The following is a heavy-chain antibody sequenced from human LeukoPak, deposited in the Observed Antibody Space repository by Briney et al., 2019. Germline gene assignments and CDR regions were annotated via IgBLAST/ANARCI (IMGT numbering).Heavy chain of an antibody. Sequence: PSETLSLTCTVSGGSISSYYWSWIRQPPGKGLEWIGYIYYSGSTNYNPSLKSRVTISVDTSKNQFSLKLSSVTAADTAVYYCARGSYDYIWGSYLYYFGYWGQGTLVTVSS. CDR2: IYYSGST. D-gene: IGHD3-16*02. CDR3: ARGSYDYIWGSYLYYFGY. V-gene: IGHV4-59*01. CDR1: GGSISSYY. J-gene: IGHJ4*02.